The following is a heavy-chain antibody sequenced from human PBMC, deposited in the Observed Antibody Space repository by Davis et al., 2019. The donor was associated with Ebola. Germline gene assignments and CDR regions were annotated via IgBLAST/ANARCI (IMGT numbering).Heavy chain of an antibody. V-gene: IGHV3-7*03. CDR3: ASRITTALS. CDR1: GFTFSRHS. CDR2: IKNEGSEK. J-gene: IGHJ4*03. D-gene: IGHD4-11*01. Sequence: GESLKISCVASGFTFSRHSMTSLRQAQGKGLEWVPNIKNEGSEKDYVDSVKGRFTISRDNAKKSLYLQMHSLRVEATAVYYCASRITTALSWGQGTMVTVSS.